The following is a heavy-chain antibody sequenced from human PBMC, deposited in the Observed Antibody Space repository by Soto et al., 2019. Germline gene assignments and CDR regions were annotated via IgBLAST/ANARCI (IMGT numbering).Heavy chain of an antibody. D-gene: IGHD5-12*01. J-gene: IGHJ6*02. Sequence: ASVKVSCKASGYTFTSYGVSWVRQTPGQGLEWMGWISAYNGNTNYAQKLQGRVTMTTDTSTSTAYMELRSLRSDDTAVYYCARDVAMEAPYYYYYGMDVWGQGTTVTVSS. CDR2: ISAYNGNT. V-gene: IGHV1-18*01. CDR3: ARDVAMEAPYYYYYGMDV. CDR1: GYTFTSYG.